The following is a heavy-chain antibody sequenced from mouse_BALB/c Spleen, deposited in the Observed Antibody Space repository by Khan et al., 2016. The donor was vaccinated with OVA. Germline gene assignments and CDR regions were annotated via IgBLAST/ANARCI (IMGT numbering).Heavy chain of an antibody. J-gene: IGHJ2*01. CDR1: GFSFSSYS. CDR3: TRHRGYYGCNAYFDY. D-gene: IGHD1-1*01. Sequence: EVELVESGGGLVRPGGSLKLSCAASGFSFSSYSMSWVRQTPEKRLEWVATISSGGSYTYYPDSVKGRFTISRDNAKNTVYLQMSSLKSEDTAMYYCTRHRGYYGCNAYFDYWGQGTTLTVSS. CDR2: ISSGGSYT. V-gene: IGHV5-6-4*01.